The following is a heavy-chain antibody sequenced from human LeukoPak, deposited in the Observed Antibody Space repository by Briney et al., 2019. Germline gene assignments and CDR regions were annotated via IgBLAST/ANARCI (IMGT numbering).Heavy chain of an antibody. CDR2: ISSSSSYI. CDR1: GFTVSSNY. D-gene: IGHD4-11*01. Sequence: PGGFLRLSCAASGFTVSSNYMSWVRQAPGKGLEWVSSISSSSSYIYYADSVKGRFTISRDNAKNSLYLQMNSLRAEDTAVYYCAAVTPPYYYYYGMDVWGQGTTVTVSS. J-gene: IGHJ6*02. V-gene: IGHV3-21*01. CDR3: AAVTPPYYYYYGMDV.